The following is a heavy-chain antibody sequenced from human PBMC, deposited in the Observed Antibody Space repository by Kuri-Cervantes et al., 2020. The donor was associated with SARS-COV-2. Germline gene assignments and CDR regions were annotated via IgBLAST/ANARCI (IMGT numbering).Heavy chain of an antibody. V-gene: IGHV4-38-2*01. CDR1: GYSISSGYY. J-gene: IGHJ4*02. CDR2: IYYSGST. D-gene: IGHD6-13*01. Sequence: ESLKISCAVSGYSISSGYYWGWIRQPPGEGLEWIGSIYYSGSTYYNPSLKSRVTISVDTSKNQFSLKLSSVTAADTAVYYCARVDGSWYFFYWGQGTLVTVSS. CDR3: ARVDGSWYFFY.